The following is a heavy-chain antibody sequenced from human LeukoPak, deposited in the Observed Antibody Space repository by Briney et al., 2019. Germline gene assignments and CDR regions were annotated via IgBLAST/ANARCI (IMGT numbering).Heavy chain of an antibody. D-gene: IGHD2-15*01. CDR2: ISAYNGNP. CDR1: GYTFTSYG. CDR3: ARDFRYCSGGSCYHYHAFDI. V-gene: IGHV1-18*01. J-gene: IGHJ3*02. Sequence: ASVKVSCKASGYTFTSYGISWVRQAPGQGLEWMGWISAYNGNPNYAQKLQGRVTMTTDTSTSTAYMELRSLRSDDTAVYYCARDFRYCSGGSCYHYHAFDIWGQGTMVTVSS.